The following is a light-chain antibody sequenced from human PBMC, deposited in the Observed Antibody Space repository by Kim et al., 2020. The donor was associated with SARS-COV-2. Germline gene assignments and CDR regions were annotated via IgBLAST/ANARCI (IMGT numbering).Light chain of an antibody. Sequence: ASVGDRVTITCRASQGIRIYWAWLQQKPGKAPKSLIYDASNLQAGVPSRFSGSGSGTDFTLTISSLQPEDSATYYCQQYDGYPITFGQGTRLEIK. J-gene: IGKJ5*01. V-gene: IGKV1-16*01. CDR1: QGIRIY. CDR2: DAS. CDR3: QQYDGYPIT.